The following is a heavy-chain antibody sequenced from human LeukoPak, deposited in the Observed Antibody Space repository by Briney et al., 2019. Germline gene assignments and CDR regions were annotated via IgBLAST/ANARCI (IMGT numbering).Heavy chain of an antibody. CDR3: AKDHNWNDKVAFDY. CDR1: GFTFSSYA. J-gene: IGHJ4*02. CDR2: ISGSGGST. V-gene: IGHV3-23*01. Sequence: GGSLRLSCAASGFTFSSYAMSWVRQAPGKGLEWVSAISGSGGSTYYADSVKGRFTISRDNSKNTLYPQMNSLRAEDTAVYYCAKDHNWNDKVAFDYWGQGTLVTVSS. D-gene: IGHD1-1*01.